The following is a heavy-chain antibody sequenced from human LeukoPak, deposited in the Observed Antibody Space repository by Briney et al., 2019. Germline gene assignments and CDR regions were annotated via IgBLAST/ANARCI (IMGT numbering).Heavy chain of an antibody. CDR2: IYYSGST. CDR3: ARGYCSGGSCYSYYYYNYMDV. Sequence: SETLSLTCTVSGGSISSYYWSWIRQPPGKGLEWIGYIYYSGSTNYNPSLKSRVTISVDTSKNQFSLKLSSVTAADTAVYYCARGYCSGGSCYSYYYYNYMDVWGKGTTVTVSS. CDR1: GGSISSYY. D-gene: IGHD2-15*01. J-gene: IGHJ6*03. V-gene: IGHV4-59*12.